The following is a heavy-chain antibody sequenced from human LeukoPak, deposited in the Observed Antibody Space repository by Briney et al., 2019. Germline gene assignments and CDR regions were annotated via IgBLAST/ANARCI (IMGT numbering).Heavy chain of an antibody. V-gene: IGHV3-66*01. J-gene: IGHJ6*02. D-gene: IGHD6-13*01. CDR3: AGYSSSWSDYYYGMDV. CDR1: GFTVSSNY. Sequence: GGSLRLSCAASGFTVSSNYMSWVRKAPGKGLEWVSVLYSGGSTYYADSVKGRFTISRDNSKNTLYLQMNSLRAEDTAVYYCAGYSSSWSDYYYGMDVWGQGTTVTVSS. CDR2: LYSGGST.